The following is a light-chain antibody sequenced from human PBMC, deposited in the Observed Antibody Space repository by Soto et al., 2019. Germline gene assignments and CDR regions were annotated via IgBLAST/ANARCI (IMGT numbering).Light chain of an antibody. CDR3: QQRSNWPPLT. CDR1: QSVSSY. CDR2: DAS. V-gene: IGKV3-11*01. J-gene: IGKJ3*01. Sequence: PGERATLSCRASQSVSSYLAWYQQKPGQAPRLLIYDASNRATGIPARFSGSGSGTDFTLTISSLEPEDFAVYYCQQRSNWPPLTFGPGTKVDIK.